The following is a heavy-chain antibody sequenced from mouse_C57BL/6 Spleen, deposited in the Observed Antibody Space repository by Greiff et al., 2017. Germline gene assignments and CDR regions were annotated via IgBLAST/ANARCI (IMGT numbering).Heavy chain of an antibody. CDR1: GYTFTSYG. V-gene: IGHV1-81*01. Sequence: QVQLQQSGAELVRPGASVKLSCKASGYTFTSYGISWVKQRTGQGLEWIGEIYPRSGNTYYNEKFKGKATLTADKSSSTAYMELRSLTSEDSAVYFCARGGSDDYDGLSWFAYWGQGTLVTVSA. J-gene: IGHJ3*01. CDR2: IYPRSGNT. D-gene: IGHD2-4*01. CDR3: ARGGSDDYDGLSWFAY.